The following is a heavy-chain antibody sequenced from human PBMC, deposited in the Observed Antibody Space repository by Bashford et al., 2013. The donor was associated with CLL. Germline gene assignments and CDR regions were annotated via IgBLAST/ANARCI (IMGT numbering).Heavy chain of an antibody. D-gene: IGHD2-2*01. CDR2: IIPIFGTA. CDR1: GGTFSSYA. Sequence: SVKGSPARASGGTFSSYAISWVRQAPGQGLEWMGGIIPIFGTANYAQKFQGRVTITADESTSTAYMELSSLRSEDTAVYYCARVTPDDIVVVPAAIYYYGYGRRGAKGPRSPSP. CDR3: ARVTPDDIVVVPAAIYYYGYGRR. V-gene: IGHV1-69*13. J-gene: IGHJ6*02.